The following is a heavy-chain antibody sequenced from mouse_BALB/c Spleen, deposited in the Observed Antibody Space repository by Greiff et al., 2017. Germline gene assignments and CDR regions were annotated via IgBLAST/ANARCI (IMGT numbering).Heavy chain of an antibody. Sequence: LVESGAELAKPGASVKMSCKASGYTFTSYWMHWVKQRPGQGLEWIGYINPSTGYTEYNQKFKDKATLTADKSSSTAYMQLSSLTSEDSAVYYCARPRYEAMDYWGQGTSVTVSS. J-gene: IGHJ4*01. CDR3: ARPRYEAMDY. CDR2: INPSTGYT. V-gene: IGHV1-7*01. D-gene: IGHD2-14*01. CDR1: GYTFTSYW.